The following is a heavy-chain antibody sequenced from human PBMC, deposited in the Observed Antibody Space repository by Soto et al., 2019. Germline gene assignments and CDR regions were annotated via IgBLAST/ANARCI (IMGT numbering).Heavy chain of an antibody. D-gene: IGHD6-19*01. V-gene: IGHV3-30*18. CDR3: AKDWGSSGWFNWFNP. CDR2: ISHSGTSK. J-gene: IGHJ5*02. CDR1: GFTVATTG. Sequence: QVQLVESGGGVVQPGESLQVACAASGFTVATTGMHWVRQAPGKGQEWVAMISHSGTSKVYIDSVQGRFTISRDNAKNNLYLQMSSLRPEDTAIYYCAKDWGSSGWFNWFNPWGQGVLVTVSS.